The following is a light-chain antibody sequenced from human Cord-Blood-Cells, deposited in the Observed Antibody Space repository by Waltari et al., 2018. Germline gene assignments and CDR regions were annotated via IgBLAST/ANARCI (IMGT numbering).Light chain of an antibody. CDR1: SSDVGSYNL. CDR2: EGS. J-gene: IGLJ2*01. CDR3: CSYAGSSTFVV. V-gene: IGLV2-23*03. Sequence: QSALTQPASVSGSPGQSITISCTGTSSDVGSYNLVSWYQQPPGKAPKLMIYEGSKRPSGVVNRCSGSKSGNTASLTISGLQAEDEADYYCCSYAGSSTFVVFGGGTKLTVL.